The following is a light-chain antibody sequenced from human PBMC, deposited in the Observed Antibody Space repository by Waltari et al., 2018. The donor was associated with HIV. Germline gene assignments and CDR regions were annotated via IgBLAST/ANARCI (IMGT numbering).Light chain of an antibody. Sequence: DIQLTQSPSSLSPSIGDQVTITCRASQTIDNYLHWYQFKPGQAPKLLIYLASTLQSGVPLRFRGDGSGTLFSLTISGVQPEDLATYFCQQTYSPPRTFG. CDR1: QTIDNY. CDR2: LAS. J-gene: IGKJ5*01. CDR3: QQTYSPPRT. V-gene: IGKV1-39*01.